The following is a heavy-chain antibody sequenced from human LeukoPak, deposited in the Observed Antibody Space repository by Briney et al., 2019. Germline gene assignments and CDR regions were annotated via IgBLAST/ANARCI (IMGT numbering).Heavy chain of an antibody. Sequence: GGSLRLSCAASGFPFNAYWMTWIRQAPGKGLEWVANIRQDGDTKYYVDSVKGRFTISRDNAMNSLYLQMNSLRAEDTAIYYCARSLPYGTTWYGRSDFWGQGTLVTVSS. D-gene: IGHD6-13*01. J-gene: IGHJ4*02. CDR1: GFPFNAYW. CDR2: IRQDGDTK. V-gene: IGHV3-7*03. CDR3: ARSLPYGTTWYGRSDF.